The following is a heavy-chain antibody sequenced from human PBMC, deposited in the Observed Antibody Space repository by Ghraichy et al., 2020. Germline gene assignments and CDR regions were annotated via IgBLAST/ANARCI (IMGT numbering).Heavy chain of an antibody. CDR1: GGSMSTTSHF. CDR3: ARQTDGLRRSQWYYFDP. Sequence: SETLSLTCTVSGGSMSTTSHFWGWIRQAPEKGLEWIGSVSYSGSAYYNPSLQSRVGLSIDTSRNQFSLELHSVTATDTGIYYCARQTDGLRRSQWYYFDPWGQGVLVTVSS. V-gene: IGHV4-39*01. J-gene: IGHJ4*02. D-gene: IGHD2-8*01. CDR2: VSYSGSA.